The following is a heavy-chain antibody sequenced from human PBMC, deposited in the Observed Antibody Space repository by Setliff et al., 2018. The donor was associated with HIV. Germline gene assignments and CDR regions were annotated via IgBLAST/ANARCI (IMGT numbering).Heavy chain of an antibody. CDR1: GYTFTDYY. Sequence: ASVKVSCKASGYTFTDYYIHWVRQAPGQGLEWMGWISPNSGGTKYALNFQGRVTMTGDTSISTAYMELSRLRSDDTAVFFCARTHYYDSSGYLDYWGQGTLVTVSS. CDR3: ARTHYYDSSGYLDY. J-gene: IGHJ4*02. D-gene: IGHD3-22*01. V-gene: IGHV1-2*02. CDR2: ISPNSGGT.